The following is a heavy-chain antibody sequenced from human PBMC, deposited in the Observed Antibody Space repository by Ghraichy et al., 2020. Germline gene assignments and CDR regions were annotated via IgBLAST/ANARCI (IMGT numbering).Heavy chain of an antibody. CDR3: ARDLGDL. Sequence: GGSLRLSCAASGFNFSAYWMSWVRQAPGKGLEWVANIKHDGSEKYYLDSVKGRFTVSRDNAKKSLYLQMNSLRADDTAVYYCARDLGDLWGQGTLVTVSS. V-gene: IGHV3-7*01. J-gene: IGHJ4*02. CDR2: IKHDGSEK. CDR1: GFNFSAYW. D-gene: IGHD3-10*01.